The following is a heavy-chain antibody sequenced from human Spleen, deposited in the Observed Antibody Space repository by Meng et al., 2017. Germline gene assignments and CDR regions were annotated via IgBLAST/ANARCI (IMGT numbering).Heavy chain of an antibody. CDR1: GGSCSGYD. J-gene: IGHJ2*01. D-gene: IGHD1-1*01. CDR2: INHSGST. V-gene: IGHV4-34*01. CDR3: ARSPGWWYLDL. Sequence: QVELQQGGAGLVKPSETLSLTCARYGGSCSGYDWSCSRKRPGKGLEGSGDINHSGSTNYNPSLKSRVTISVDKSKNQISLNLNSVTAADTAVYYCARSPGWWYLDLWGRGTLVTVSS.